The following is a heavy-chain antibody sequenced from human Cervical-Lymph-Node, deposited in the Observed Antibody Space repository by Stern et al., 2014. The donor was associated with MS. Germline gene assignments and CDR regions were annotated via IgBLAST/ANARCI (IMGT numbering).Heavy chain of an antibody. V-gene: IGHV3-30-3*01. CDR3: ARGGRGVGLEY. CDR1: GFTFSTYA. D-gene: IGHD3-10*01. J-gene: IGHJ4*02. Sequence: VQLVESGGGVVQPGRSLSLSCVASGFTFSTYAMHWVRQTPGKGLECVAFVSYDGTQRNSTDSVKARFTSSRDNSKNTLYLHMNSLRDEDTAVYFCARGGRGVGLEYWGQGALVTVSS. CDR2: VSYDGTQR.